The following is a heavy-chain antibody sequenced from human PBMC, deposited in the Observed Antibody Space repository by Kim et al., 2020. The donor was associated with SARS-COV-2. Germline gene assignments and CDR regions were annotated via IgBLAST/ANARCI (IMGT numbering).Heavy chain of an antibody. CDR2: IHVTQNT. CDR1: GGSINTYY. D-gene: IGHD3-22*01. V-gene: IGHV4-4*07. J-gene: IGHJ4*02. CDR3: ARGVYESSGYYLYS. Sequence: SETLSLTCTVSGGSINTYYWTWIRQPAGKGLEWIGRIHVTQNTNYYPSLKSRVTMSVDTSKNQFSLNVNSVTAADTAVYYCARGVYESSGYYLYSWGQGTLVTVSS.